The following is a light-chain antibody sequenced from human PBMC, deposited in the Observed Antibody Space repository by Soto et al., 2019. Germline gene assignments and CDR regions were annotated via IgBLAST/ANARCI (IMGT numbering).Light chain of an antibody. Sequence: DIVMTQSPDSLAVSLGERATMNCKCSRSVLYKSNNKNHLAWYQQKPGQPPQLIIYWASTRESGVPERFSGSESGKDFTLTISSLEAEDVAFYWCQQYFDVPFTFGGGTKVEI. CDR3: QQYFDVPFT. CDR1: RSVLYKSNNKNH. CDR2: WAS. J-gene: IGKJ4*01. V-gene: IGKV4-1*01.